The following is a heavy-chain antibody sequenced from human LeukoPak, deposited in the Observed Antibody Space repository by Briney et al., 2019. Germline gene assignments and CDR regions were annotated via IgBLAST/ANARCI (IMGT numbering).Heavy chain of an antibody. V-gene: IGHV4-4*02. J-gene: IGHJ6*02. Sequence: PSETLSLTCAVSGGSISSSNWWSWVRQPPGKGLEWIGEIYHSGSTNYNPSLKSRVTISVDKSKNQFSLKLSPVTAADTAVYYCARDAQAVAGKGRYYYYGMDVWGQGTTVTVSS. CDR2: IYHSGST. CDR3: ARDAQAVAGKGRYYYYGMDV. CDR1: GGSISSSNW. D-gene: IGHD6-19*01.